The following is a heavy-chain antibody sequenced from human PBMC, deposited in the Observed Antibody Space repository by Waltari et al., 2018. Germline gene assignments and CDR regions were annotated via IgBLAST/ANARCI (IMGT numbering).Heavy chain of an antibody. J-gene: IGHJ4*02. CDR3: ARAVHGGVWGSYWPTY. CDR1: GGSISSVGYY. Sequence: QVQLQESGPGLVKPSQTLSLTCTVSGGSISSVGYYWSWIRQHPGKGLEWIGYIYYSGSTYYNPSLKSRVTISVDTSKNQFSLKLSSVTAADTAVYYCARAVHGGVWGSYWPTYWGQGTLVTVSS. CDR2: IYYSGST. V-gene: IGHV4-31*03. D-gene: IGHD3-16*01.